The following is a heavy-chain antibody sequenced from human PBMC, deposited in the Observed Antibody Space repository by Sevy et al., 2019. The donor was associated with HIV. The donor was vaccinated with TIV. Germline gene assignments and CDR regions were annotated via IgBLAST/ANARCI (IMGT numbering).Heavy chain of an antibody. V-gene: IGHV3-23*01. CDR3: AREGCTKPHDY. J-gene: IGHJ4*02. Sequence: GGSLRLSCAASGFTFSKYSMSWVRQPPGKGLEWVSTLSFGCGEINYADSVKGRFTICSDNSKSSVYLQMNNLRPEDTAVYYCAREGCTKPHDYWGQGTLVTVSS. D-gene: IGHD2-8*01. CDR2: LSFGCGEI. CDR1: GFTFSKYS.